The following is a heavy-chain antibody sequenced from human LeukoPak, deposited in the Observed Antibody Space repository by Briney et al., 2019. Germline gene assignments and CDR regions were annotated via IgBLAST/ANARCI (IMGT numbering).Heavy chain of an antibody. CDR1: GVSISSYY. CDR2: IYYSGST. CDR3: ARHPDMGDFDY. Sequence: SETLSLTCTVSGVSISSYYWSWIRQPPGKGLEWIGYIYYSGSTNYNPSLKSRVTISVDTSKNQFSLKLSSVTAADTAVYYCARHPDMGDFDYWGQGTLVTVSS. V-gene: IGHV4-59*08. D-gene: IGHD3-9*01. J-gene: IGHJ4*02.